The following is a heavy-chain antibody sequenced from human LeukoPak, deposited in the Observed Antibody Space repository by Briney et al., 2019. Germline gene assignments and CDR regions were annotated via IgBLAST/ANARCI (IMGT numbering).Heavy chain of an antibody. J-gene: IGHJ6*03. CDR3: ARVGGDQYYDYVWGSYRYYYYYMDV. D-gene: IGHD3-16*02. CDR2: IIPIFGTA. V-gene: IGHV1-69*13. CDR1: GGTFSSYA. Sequence: SVKVSCKASGGTFSSYAISWVRQAPGQGLEWMGGIIPIFGTANYAQKFQGRVTITADESMSTAYMELSSLRSEDTAVYYCARVGGDQYYDYVWGSYRYYYYYMDVWGKGTTVTVSS.